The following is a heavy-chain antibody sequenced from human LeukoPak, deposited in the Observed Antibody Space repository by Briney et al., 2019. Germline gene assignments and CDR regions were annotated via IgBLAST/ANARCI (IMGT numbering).Heavy chain of an antibody. D-gene: IGHD4-23*01. CDR1: GFTFSSYG. Sequence: GSLRLSCAASGFTFSSYGMHWVRQAPGKGLEWVSLITGDGGSAYYTDSVKGRFTISRDNSKNSLNLQMNSLRTEDTALYYCARDIYLYGGGDSWGQGTLVTVSS. CDR3: ARDIYLYGGGDS. CDR2: ITGDGGSA. J-gene: IGHJ4*02. V-gene: IGHV3-43*02.